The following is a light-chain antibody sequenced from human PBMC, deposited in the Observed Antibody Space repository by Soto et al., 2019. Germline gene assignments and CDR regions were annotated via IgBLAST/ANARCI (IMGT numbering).Light chain of an antibody. CDR2: EVT. V-gene: IGLV2-14*01. CDR1: SSDVGGYNY. J-gene: IGLJ1*01. CDR3: SSYTSSTAYV. Sequence: QSALTHPDPVSGSPGQTITIPHTRTSSDVGGYNYVSWYQLHPGKAPKLILYEVTNRPSGVSDRFSGSKSGNTASLTISGLQAEDEADYYCSSYTSSTAYVFGTGTKVTVL.